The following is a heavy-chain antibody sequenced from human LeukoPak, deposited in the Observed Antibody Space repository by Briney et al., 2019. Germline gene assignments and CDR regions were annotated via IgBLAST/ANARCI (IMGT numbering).Heavy chain of an antibody. J-gene: IGHJ3*02. D-gene: IGHD3-3*01. CDR3: AKEGLGEWLSPSAFDI. CDR2: ISGSGGST. V-gene: IGHV3-23*01. CDR1: GFTFSSYA. Sequence: GGSLRLSCAASGFTFSSYAMSWVRQAPGKGLEWVSAISGSGGSTYYADSVKGRFTISRDNSKNTLYLQMNSLRAEDTAVYYCAKEGLGEWLSPSAFDIWGQGTMVTVSS.